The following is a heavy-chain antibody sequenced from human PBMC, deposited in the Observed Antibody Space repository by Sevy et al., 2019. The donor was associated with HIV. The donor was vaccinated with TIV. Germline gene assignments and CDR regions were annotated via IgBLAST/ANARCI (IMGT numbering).Heavy chain of an antibody. CDR2: IKEDGSEK. V-gene: IGHV3-7*01. J-gene: IGHJ3*02. CDR1: GFSFTWYW. D-gene: IGHD2-15*01. Sequence: GGSLRLSCAASGFSFTWYWMSWVRQTPEKGLEWVANIKEDGSEKNYVDSVKGRFTISRDNAKNSLYLQMNSLRAEDTAVYYCASKGGSLPNEDFASWGQGTMVTVSS. CDR3: ASKGGSLPNEDFAS.